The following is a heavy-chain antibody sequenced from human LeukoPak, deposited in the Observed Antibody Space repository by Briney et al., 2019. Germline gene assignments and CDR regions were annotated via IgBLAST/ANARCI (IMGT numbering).Heavy chain of an antibody. V-gene: IGHV1-18*01. Sequence: GASVKVSCKASGYTFTSYGISWVRQAPGQGLEWMGWISAYNGNTNYARKLQGRVTMTTDTSTSTAYMELRSLRSDDTAVYYCARTPKASYYGDISGLPCLDYWGQGTLVTVSS. J-gene: IGHJ4*02. CDR3: ARTPKASYYGDISGLPCLDY. CDR1: GYTFTSYG. CDR2: ISAYNGNT. D-gene: IGHD4-17*01.